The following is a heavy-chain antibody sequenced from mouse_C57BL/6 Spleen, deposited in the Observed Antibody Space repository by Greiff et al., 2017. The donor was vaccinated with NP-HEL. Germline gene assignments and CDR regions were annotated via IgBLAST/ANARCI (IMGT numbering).Heavy chain of an antibody. CDR1: GYTFTTYS. V-gene: IGHV1-47*01. CDR2: FHPYNDDT. Sequence: QVQLKQSGAELVKPGASVKMSCKASGYTFTTYSIEWMKQNHGQSLEWIGNFHPYNDDTKYNEKFKGKATLTVEKSSSTVYLDLRRLTSDDSAVYYCARNEGEYYAMDYWGQGTSVTVSS. J-gene: IGHJ4*01. CDR3: ARNEGEYYAMDY.